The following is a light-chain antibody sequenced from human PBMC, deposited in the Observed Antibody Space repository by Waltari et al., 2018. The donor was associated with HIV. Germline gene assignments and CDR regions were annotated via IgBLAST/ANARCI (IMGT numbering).Light chain of an antibody. CDR2: WAS. CDR1: QSVLYSSNNKNY. CDR3: QQYYSTPLT. Sequence: DIVMTQSPDSLAVSLSERATINCKSSQSVLYSSNNKNYLAWYQQKQGQSPKLLIYWASTREFGVPDRFSGSGSGTDFTLTISSLQAEDVAVYYCQQYYSTPLTFGGGTKVEIK. J-gene: IGKJ4*01. V-gene: IGKV4-1*01.